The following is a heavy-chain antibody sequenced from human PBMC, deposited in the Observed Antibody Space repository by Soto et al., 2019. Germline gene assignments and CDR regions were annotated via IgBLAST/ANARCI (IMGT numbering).Heavy chain of an antibody. D-gene: IGHD1-26*01. V-gene: IGHV4-38-2*02. CDR1: GYSISIGYD. CDR3: ARDFDSLGSYS. J-gene: IGHJ4*02. CDR2: IYHSGST. Sequence: SETLSLTCAVSGYSISIGYDWGWIRQPPGKGVEWIGSIYHSGSTYYNPSLKSRVTISVDTSKNQFSLKLSSLTAAETAVYYCARDFDSLGSYSWGQGTLVTVSS.